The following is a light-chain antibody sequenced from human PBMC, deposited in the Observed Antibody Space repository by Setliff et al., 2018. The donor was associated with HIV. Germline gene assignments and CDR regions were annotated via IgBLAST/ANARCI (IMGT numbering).Light chain of an antibody. Sequence: ALTQPPSASGSPGQSVTISCTGTSSDLGAYNYVSWYQQHPGKAPKLMIYEVSQRPSGVPDRFSGSKSGNTASLTVSGLQAEDEADYYCSSYAGSNNYVFGSGTRSPS. V-gene: IGLV2-8*01. J-gene: IGLJ1*01. CDR2: EVS. CDR1: SSDLGAYNY. CDR3: SSYAGSNNYV.